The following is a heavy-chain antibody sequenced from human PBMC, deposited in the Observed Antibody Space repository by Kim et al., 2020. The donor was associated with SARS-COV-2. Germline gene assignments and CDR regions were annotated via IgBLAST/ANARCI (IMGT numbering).Heavy chain of an antibody. D-gene: IGHD5-12*01. CDR2: ISWNSGSM. CDR3: AKGARADGYNPRPFFDY. Sequence: GGSLRLSCAASGFTFRDYAMYWVRQAPGKGLEWVSGISWNSGSMGYADSVKGRFTISRDNAKNSLYLRMNSLRTEDTALYYCAKGARADGYNPRPFFDYWGQGTLGTVSS. J-gene: IGHJ4*02. V-gene: IGHV3-9*01. CDR1: GFTFRDYA.